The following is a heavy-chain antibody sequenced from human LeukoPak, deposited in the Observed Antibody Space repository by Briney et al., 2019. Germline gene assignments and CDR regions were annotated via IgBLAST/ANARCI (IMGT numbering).Heavy chain of an antibody. CDR1: GYTLTELS. J-gene: IGHJ6*03. D-gene: IGHD5-24*01. CDR3: ARSTTTTMGLYYYYMDV. V-gene: IGHV1-69*05. CDR2: IVPKFGTP. Sequence: ASVKVSCKVSGYTLTELSMHWVRQAPGKGLEWMGGIVPKFGTPNYAQKFQGRLTITTDESTSTAYMELGSLTSEDTAVYYCARSTTTTMGLYYYYMDVWGKGTTVTVSS.